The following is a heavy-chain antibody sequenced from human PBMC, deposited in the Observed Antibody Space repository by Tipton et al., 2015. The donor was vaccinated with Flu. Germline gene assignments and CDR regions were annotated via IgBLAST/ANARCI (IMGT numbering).Heavy chain of an antibody. CDR2: IKQDGSEK. D-gene: IGHD4/OR15-4a*01. V-gene: IGHV3-7*01. CDR1: GFTFSNAW. Sequence: SLRLSCAASGFTFSNAWMSWVRQAPGKGLEWVANIKQDGSEKYYVDSVRGRFTISRDNAKNSLSLQMNSLRAEDTAVYYCATYGAYWNFDLWGRGTLVTVSS. CDR3: ATYGAYWNFDL. J-gene: IGHJ2*01.